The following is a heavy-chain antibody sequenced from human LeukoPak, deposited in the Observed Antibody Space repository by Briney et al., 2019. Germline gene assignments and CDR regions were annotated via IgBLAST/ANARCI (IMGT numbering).Heavy chain of an antibody. V-gene: IGHV3-7*01. CDR1: GFTFSNCW. Sequence: GGSLRLSCAASGFTFSNCWMNWVRQAPGKGLEWVANIKKDGSEKYYVDSVKGRFTISRDNAKNSLYLQMNSLRAEDTAVYYCARESDYWGQGTLVTVSS. CDR3: ARESDY. J-gene: IGHJ4*02. CDR2: IKKDGSEK.